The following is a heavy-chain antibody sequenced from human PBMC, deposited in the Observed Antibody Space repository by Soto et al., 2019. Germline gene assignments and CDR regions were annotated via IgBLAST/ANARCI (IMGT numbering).Heavy chain of an antibody. V-gene: IGHV3-23*01. CDR2: ISGSGGST. Sequence: PGGSLRLSCAASGFTFSSYAMSWFRQAPGKGLEWVSAISGSGGSTYYADSVKGRFTISRDNSKNTPYLQMHSLRPGDTAVYYCVDEKFSGSWTAPPWYFGMEVWGQGTKVTVSS. CDR3: VDEKFSGSWTAPPWYFGMEV. D-gene: IGHD1-26*01. J-gene: IGHJ6*02. CDR1: GFTFSSYA.